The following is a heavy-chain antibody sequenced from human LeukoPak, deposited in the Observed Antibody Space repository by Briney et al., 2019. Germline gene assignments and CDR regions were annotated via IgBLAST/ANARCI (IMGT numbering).Heavy chain of an antibody. CDR2: ISSSGSTI. CDR3: ARRSSSGSHYRPFDY. Sequence: GGSLRLSCAASGFTFSSYEMNWVRQAPGKGLEWVSYISSSGSTIYYADSVKGRFTISRDNAKNSLYLQMNSLRAEDTAVYYCARRSSSGSHYRPFDYWGQGTLVTVSS. V-gene: IGHV3-48*03. J-gene: IGHJ4*02. CDR1: GFTFSSYE. D-gene: IGHD1-26*01.